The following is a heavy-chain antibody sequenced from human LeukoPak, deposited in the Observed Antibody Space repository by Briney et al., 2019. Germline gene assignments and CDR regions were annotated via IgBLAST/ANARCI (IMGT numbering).Heavy chain of an antibody. V-gene: IGHV1-24*01. D-gene: IGHD3-3*01. CDR1: GYTLTELS. Sequence: ASVKVSCKVSGYTLTELSMHWVRQAPGKGLEWMGGSDPEDGETIYAQKFQGRVTMTEDTSTDTAYMELSSLRSEDTAVYYCATGRAFWSGYSKYNWFDPWGQGTLVTVSS. J-gene: IGHJ5*02. CDR3: ATGRAFWSGYSKYNWFDP. CDR2: SDPEDGET.